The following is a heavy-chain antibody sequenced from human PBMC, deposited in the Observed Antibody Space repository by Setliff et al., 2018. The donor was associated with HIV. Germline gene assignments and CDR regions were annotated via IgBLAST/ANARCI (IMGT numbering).Heavy chain of an antibody. D-gene: IGHD6-19*01. V-gene: IGHV4-31*03. CDR1: GGSINNDIYF. CDR3: ASGREAVAGALHFDY. Sequence: LSLTCSVSGGSINNDIYFWTWIRQHPGKGLEWIGYIYYSGNTYYHPSLKSRFTISVDTSKNQFSLRLTSVTAADTARYFCASGREAVAGALHFDYWGQGSLVTVSS. J-gene: IGHJ4*02. CDR2: IYYSGNT.